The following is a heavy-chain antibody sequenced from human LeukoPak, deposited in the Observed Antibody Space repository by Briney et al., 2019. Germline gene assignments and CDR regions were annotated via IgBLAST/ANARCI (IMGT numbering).Heavy chain of an antibody. CDR2: ISRNSRTT. V-gene: IGHV3-48*04. CDR3: AKDGEWEPPSV. J-gene: IGHJ2*01. CDR1: GSDFSSHN. Sequence: GGSLSLSCAVSGSDFSSHNFHWVRQAPGKGLEWVSFISRNSRTTYYADSVKGRFTISRDDAKNLVYLQMNSLGAEDTAVYYCAKDGEWEPPSVWGRGTLVTVSS. D-gene: IGHD1-26*01.